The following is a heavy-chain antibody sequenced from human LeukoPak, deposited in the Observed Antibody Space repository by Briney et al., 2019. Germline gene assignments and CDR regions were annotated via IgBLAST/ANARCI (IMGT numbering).Heavy chain of an antibody. CDR3: ARGSPPGD. CDR1: GFTFSSYS. CDR2: ISSSSSYI. V-gene: IGHV3-21*04. Sequence: GGSLRLSCAASGFTFSSYSMNWVRQAPGKGLEWVSSISSSSSYIYYADSVRGRFTISRDNAKNSLYLQMNTLRVDDTAVYYCARGSPPGDWGQGTLVTVSS. J-gene: IGHJ4*02. D-gene: IGHD3-16*01.